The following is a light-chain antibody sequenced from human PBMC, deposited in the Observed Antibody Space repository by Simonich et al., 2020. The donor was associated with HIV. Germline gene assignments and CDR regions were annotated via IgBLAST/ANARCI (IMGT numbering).Light chain of an antibody. CDR3: QQRSNWPIT. CDR2: GAS. V-gene: IGKV3-15*01. CDR1: QSVSSN. J-gene: IGKJ5*01. Sequence: EIVMTQSPATLSVSPGERATLYCRARQSVSSNLAWYQQKPGQARRLLIYGASTRATGIPARFSGSGSGTEFTLTIRSLQSEDFAVYYCQQRSNWPITFGQGTRLEIK.